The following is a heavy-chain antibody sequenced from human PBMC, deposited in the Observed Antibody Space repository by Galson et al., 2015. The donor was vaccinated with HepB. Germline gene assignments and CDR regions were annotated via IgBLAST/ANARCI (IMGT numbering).Heavy chain of an antibody. Sequence: SLRLSCAASGFIFSRYWMNWVRQAPGKGLEWVAIIKQDGGEKYYVDSAKGRFTVSRDNAKNSLYLQMYSLRPEDTAVYYCARGAGYNNGWSIGGEFDYWGQGSLVAVSS. V-gene: IGHV3-7*03. CDR3: ARGAGYNNGWSIGGEFDY. CDR2: IKQDGGEK. J-gene: IGHJ4*02. D-gene: IGHD5-12*01. CDR1: GFIFSRYW.